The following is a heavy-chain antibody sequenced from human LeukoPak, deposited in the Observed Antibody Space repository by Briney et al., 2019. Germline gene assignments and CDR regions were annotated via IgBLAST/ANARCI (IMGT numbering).Heavy chain of an antibody. CDR1: GFTFSSYA. CDR2: ISGSGGST. Sequence: GGSLRLSCAASGFTFSSYAMSWVRQAPRKGLEWVSAISGSGGSTYYADSVKGRFTISRDNAKNSLYLQMNSLRAEDTAVYYCASRMVRGVHDAFDIWGQGTMVTVSS. J-gene: IGHJ3*02. V-gene: IGHV3-23*01. D-gene: IGHD3-10*01. CDR3: ASRMVRGVHDAFDI.